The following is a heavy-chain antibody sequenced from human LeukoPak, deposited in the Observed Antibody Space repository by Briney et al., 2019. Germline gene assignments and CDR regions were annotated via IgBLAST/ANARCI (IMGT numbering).Heavy chain of an antibody. CDR2: IYTGGST. CDR3: ARGWSGPLPDV. CDR1: GFTVSSNY. Sequence: GGSLRLSCAASGFTVSSNYMSWVRQAPGKGLEWVSVIYTGGSTYYADSVKGRFTISRDNSKNTLYPHMNSLRVEDTAVYYRARGWSGPLPDVWGQGTTVTVSS. V-gene: IGHV3-66*01. J-gene: IGHJ6*02. D-gene: IGHD3-3*01.